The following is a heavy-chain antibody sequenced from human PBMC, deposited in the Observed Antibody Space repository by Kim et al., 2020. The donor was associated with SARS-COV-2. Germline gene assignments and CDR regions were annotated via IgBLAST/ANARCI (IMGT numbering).Heavy chain of an antibody. CDR3: ARDVSYDSSGYYDIFRDY. D-gene: IGHD3-22*01. CDR2: IKQDGSEK. Sequence: GGSLRLSCAASGFTFSSYWMSWVRQAPGKGLEWVANIKQDGSEKYYVDSVKGGFTVSRDNAKNSLYLQMNGLRAEDTAVYYCARDVSYDSSGYYDIFRDYWGQGTLVTVSS. V-gene: IGHV3-7*01. J-gene: IGHJ4*02. CDR1: GFTFSSYW.